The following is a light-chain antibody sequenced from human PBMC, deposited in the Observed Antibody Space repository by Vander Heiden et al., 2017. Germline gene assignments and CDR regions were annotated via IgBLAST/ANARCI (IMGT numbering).Light chain of an antibody. V-gene: IGLV1-47*01. Sequence: QSVVTQPSSASGPAGQRGTSLGTGTSPNIGSNFVCWYQQCPGAAPKLLIYKNSQRPSGVPDRFSGSKSGTSASLAISGLRSEDDADYYCATWDDSFGGWVFGGGTKLTVL. CDR2: KNS. CDR1: SPNIGSNF. CDR3: ATWDDSFGGWV. J-gene: IGLJ3*02.